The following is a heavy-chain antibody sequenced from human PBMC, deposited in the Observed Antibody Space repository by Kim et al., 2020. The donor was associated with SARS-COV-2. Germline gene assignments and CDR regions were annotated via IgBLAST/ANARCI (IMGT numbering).Heavy chain of an antibody. CDR2: IYYSGST. CDR3: ASQMYYYDSSGYYRLYYFDY. J-gene: IGHJ4*02. V-gene: IGHV4-59*01. CDR1: GGSISSYY. Sequence: SETLSLTCTVSGGSISSYYWSWIRQPPGKGLEWIGYIYYSGSTNYNPSLKSRVTISVDTSKNQFSLKLSSVTAADTAVYYCASQMYYYDSSGYYRLYYFDYWGQGTLVTVSS. D-gene: IGHD3-22*01.